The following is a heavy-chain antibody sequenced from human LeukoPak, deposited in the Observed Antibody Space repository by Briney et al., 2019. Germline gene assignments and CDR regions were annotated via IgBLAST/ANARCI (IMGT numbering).Heavy chain of an antibody. J-gene: IGHJ6*03. CDR3: ARTTEGGYTYDYFYYYYMDV. CDR2: VYDNGDT. D-gene: IGHD5-18*01. CDR1: GGPISGYL. Sequence: PSETLSLTCTVSGGPISGYLWTWIRQPPGKGLEWIGYVYDNGDTRYHPSFSGRVSISVDVSKNQFSLKLSSVTAADTAVYYCARTTEGGYTYDYFYYYYMDVWGKGTTVTISS. V-gene: IGHV4-59*01.